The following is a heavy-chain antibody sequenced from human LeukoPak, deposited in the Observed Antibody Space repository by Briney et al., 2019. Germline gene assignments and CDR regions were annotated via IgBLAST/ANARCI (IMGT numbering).Heavy chain of an antibody. CDR2: ISSSSTYI. Sequence: GGSLRLSCAASGFTFSSYSMNWVRQAPGKGLEWVSSISSSSTYIYYADSGKGRFTISRDNAKNSLYLQMNSLTAEDTAVYFCARESTWLQFNDYWGQGTLVTVSS. CDR1: GFTFSSYS. V-gene: IGHV3-21*01. J-gene: IGHJ4*02. D-gene: IGHD5-24*01. CDR3: ARESTWLQFNDY.